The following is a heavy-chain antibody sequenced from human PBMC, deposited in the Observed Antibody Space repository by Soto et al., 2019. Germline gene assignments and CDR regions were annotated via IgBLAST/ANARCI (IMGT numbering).Heavy chain of an antibody. D-gene: IGHD3-3*02. Sequence: QVQLVQSGAAVKKPGASVKVSCKASGYTFTGYYMHWVRQAPGQGLEWMGWINPNSGGTNYAQKVQGRVTMTRDTSISTAYIELSRLRSEDTAVYYCARERALALDYWGQGTLVTVSS. V-gene: IGHV1-2*02. J-gene: IGHJ4*02. CDR2: INPNSGGT. CDR1: GYTFTGYY. CDR3: ARERALALDY.